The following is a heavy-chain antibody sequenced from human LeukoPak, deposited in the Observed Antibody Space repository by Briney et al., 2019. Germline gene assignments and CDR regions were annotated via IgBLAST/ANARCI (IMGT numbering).Heavy chain of an antibody. D-gene: IGHD3-22*01. CDR3: ARGPHMTYYYDSSGYYYWYLDY. CDR2: INHSGST. Sequence: SETLSLTCAVYGGSFSGYYWSWIRQPPGKGLEWIGEINHSGSTNYNPSLKSRVTISVDTSKNQFSLKLSSVTAADTAVYYCARGPHMTYYYDSSGYYYWYLDYWGQGTLVTVSS. J-gene: IGHJ4*02. V-gene: IGHV4-34*01. CDR1: GGSFSGYY.